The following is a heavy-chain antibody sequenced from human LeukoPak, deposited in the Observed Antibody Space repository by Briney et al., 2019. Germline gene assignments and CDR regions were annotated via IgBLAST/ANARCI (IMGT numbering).Heavy chain of an antibody. V-gene: IGHV3-23*01. J-gene: IGHJ5*02. D-gene: IGHD3-10*01. CDR2: ISDSGDST. CDR3: AEGRSWFAEFGNNWFDP. CDR1: GFTLSNYA. Sequence: GGSLRLSCAASGFTLSNYAMSWVRQPPGKGLEWVSSISDSGDSTYNADSVKGRFTISRDDYKNTLYLQMNSPRAEDRAVDYCAEGRSWFAEFGNNWFDPWGQGTLVTAPS.